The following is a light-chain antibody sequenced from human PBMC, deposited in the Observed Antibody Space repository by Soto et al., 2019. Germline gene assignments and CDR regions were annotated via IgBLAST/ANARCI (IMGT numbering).Light chain of an antibody. V-gene: IGLV2-14*01. Sequence: QRAWVSGSPGQSITLSCTGTSSDVGGYNYVSWYQQHPGKAPKLMIYAVTDRPSGVSSRFSGSKSGNTASLTISGLQAEDEADYYCSSYTSSSTLFGTGTKVTVL. CDR1: SSDVGGYNY. CDR3: SSYTSSSTL. CDR2: AVT. J-gene: IGLJ1*01.